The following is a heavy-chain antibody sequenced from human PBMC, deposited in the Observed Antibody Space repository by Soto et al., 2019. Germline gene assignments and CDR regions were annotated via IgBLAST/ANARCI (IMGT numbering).Heavy chain of an antibody. CDR1: GGTFSSYS. CDR2: LIPIFVTA. D-gene: IGHD1-26*01. Sequence: QVQLVQSGAEVKKPGSSVKVSCKASGGTFSSYSINWVRQAPGQGLEWMGELIPIFVTANYAQKFQGRVTITGDESTSTAYMELSSLRSEDTAVYYCARDGGRHSGGIDYWGQGTLVTVSS. V-gene: IGHV1-69*01. CDR3: ARDGGRHSGGIDY. J-gene: IGHJ4*02.